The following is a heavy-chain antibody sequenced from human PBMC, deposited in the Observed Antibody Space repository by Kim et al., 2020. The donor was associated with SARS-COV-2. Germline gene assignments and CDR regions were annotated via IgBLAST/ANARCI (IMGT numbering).Heavy chain of an antibody. Sequence: GGSLRLSCAVSGLTFSKAWMSWVRHAPGKGLEWVGRIRSKTDGWTADYGAPVRGRFTISKDESKNTLYLQMNSLKSEDTAMYYCTTGTTGAEDDWGQGTLVTVSS. CDR1: GLTFSKAW. CDR3: TTGTTGAEDD. CDR2: IRSKTDGWTA. V-gene: IGHV3-15*01. D-gene: IGHD1-1*01. J-gene: IGHJ4*02.